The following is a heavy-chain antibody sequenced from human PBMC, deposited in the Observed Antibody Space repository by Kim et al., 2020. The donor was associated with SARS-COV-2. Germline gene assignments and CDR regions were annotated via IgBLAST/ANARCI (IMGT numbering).Heavy chain of an antibody. J-gene: IGHJ4*02. Sequence: SGPTLVNPTQTLTLTCTFSGFSLNTTEVSVGWIRQPPGKALEWLALIYWDDDKRYSPSLKSRLTITKDTSRNQVVLTMTNMDPVDTATYYCARRLHSSGSFDYWGQGTLVTVSS. CDR1: GFSLNTTEVS. V-gene: IGHV2-5*02. CDR2: IYWDDDK. D-gene: IGHD3-10*01. CDR3: ARRLHSSGSFDY.